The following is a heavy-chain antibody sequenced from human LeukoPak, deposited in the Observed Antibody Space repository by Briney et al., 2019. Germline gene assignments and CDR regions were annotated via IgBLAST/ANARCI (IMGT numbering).Heavy chain of an antibody. Sequence: GGSLRLSCAASGFTFSSYWMSWVRQAPGKGLEWVANIKQDGSEKYYVDSVKGRFTISRDNAKNSLYLQMNSLRAEDTAVYYCARGPNYYDSSGFAFDIWGQGTMVTVSS. V-gene: IGHV3-7*01. CDR3: ARGPNYYDSSGFAFDI. CDR1: GFTFSSYW. D-gene: IGHD3-22*01. CDR2: IKQDGSEK. J-gene: IGHJ3*02.